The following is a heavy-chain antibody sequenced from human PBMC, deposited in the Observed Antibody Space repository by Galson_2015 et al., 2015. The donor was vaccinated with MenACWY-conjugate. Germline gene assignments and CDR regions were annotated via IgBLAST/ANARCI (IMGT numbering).Heavy chain of an antibody. CDR1: GESVSSDSAA. V-gene: IGHV6-1*01. J-gene: IGHJ5*02. Sequence: ISGESVSSDSAAWHWFRQSPSRGLEWLGRTYYRSKWYSEYALSVRSRIRVSPDTSNNRFSLQLNSLTLEDTAVYYCVRGYCSGAVCPVGFDPWGQGTVVTVSS. CDR3: VRGYCSGAVCPVGFDP. D-gene: IGHD2-15*01. CDR2: TYYRSKWYS.